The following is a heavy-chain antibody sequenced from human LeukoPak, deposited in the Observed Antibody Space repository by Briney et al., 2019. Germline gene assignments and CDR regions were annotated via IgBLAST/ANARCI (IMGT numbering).Heavy chain of an antibody. J-gene: IGHJ4*02. Sequence: GRSLRLSCAASGFTFSSHAMHWVRQAPGKGLDWVAVIWYDSRHEYYADSVKGRFTISRDNSKNTLYLQMNSLRAEDTAVYYCARHHSAYHDTSCYVDYWAQGTLVTVSS. CDR3: ARHHSAYHDTSCYVDY. CDR2: IWYDSRHE. D-gene: IGHD3-22*01. CDR1: GFTFSSHA. V-gene: IGHV3-33*01.